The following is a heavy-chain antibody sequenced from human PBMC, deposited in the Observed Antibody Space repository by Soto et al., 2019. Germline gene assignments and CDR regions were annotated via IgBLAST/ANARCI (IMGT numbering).Heavy chain of an antibody. J-gene: IGHJ3*01. CDR1: GGSFTDYY. CDR3: GRVRAGLLPHAFVS. CDR2: INHSGST. V-gene: IGHV4-34*01. Sequence: QVQLQQWGAGLLKPSETLSLTCAVYGGSFTDYYWTWIRQPPGKGLEWIGEINHSGSTNYNPSLKNRVTISLDTPRNQSSLKVTSGPAAARVFYFCGRVRAGLLPHAFVSWGQG.